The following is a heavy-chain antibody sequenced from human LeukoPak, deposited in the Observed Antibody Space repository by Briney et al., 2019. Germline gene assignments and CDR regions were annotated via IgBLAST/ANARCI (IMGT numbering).Heavy chain of an antibody. V-gene: IGHV3-23*01. CDR2: ITASGDTT. D-gene: IGHD3-3*01. Sequence: PGGSLRLSCVGSGFIFRSYAVTWVRQAPGKGLDWVSSITASGDTTYYADSVKGRFTISRDNSKNTLYLQMSSLRAEDTAVYYCATFGVIVRNNYLDYWGQGALVAVSS. J-gene: IGHJ4*02. CDR3: ATFGVIVRNNYLDY. CDR1: GFIFRSYA.